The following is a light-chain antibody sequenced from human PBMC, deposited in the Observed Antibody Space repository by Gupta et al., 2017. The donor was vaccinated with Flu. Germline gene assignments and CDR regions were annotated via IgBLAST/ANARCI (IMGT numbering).Light chain of an antibody. CDR1: TGTVTNSHY. CDR2: DTI. J-gene: IGLJ2*01. V-gene: IGLV7-46*01. Sequence: STGTVTNSHYPYWFQQKPGQAPRTLIYDTINKQSWTPDRFSGSLLWGKAALTLSGAQPEDEADYYCMLSYRGAWVFGGGTKLTVL. CDR3: MLSYRGAWV.